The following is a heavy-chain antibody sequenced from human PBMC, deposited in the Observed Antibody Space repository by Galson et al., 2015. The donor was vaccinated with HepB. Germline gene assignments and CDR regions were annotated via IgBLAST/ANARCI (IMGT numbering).Heavy chain of an antibody. CDR3: ARVSGSYRRFDY. V-gene: IGHV1-3*01. CDR2: INAGNGNT. D-gene: IGHD1-26*01. Sequence: SVKVSCKASGYTFTSYAVHWVRQAPGQRLEWMGWINAGNGNTKYSQKFQGRVTITRDTSAGTAYMELSSLRSEDTAVYYCARVSGSYRRFDYWGQGTLVTVSS. J-gene: IGHJ4*02. CDR1: GYTFTSYA.